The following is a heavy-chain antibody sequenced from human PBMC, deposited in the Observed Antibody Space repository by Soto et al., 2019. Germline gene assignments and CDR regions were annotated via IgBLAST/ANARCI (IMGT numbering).Heavy chain of an antibody. Sequence: SQKRSVADDSSSRSCYYRYKNRQPPGKGLEWIGSIFYSGSTYYNPSLKSRVTISVDTSKNQFSLKLSSVTAADTAVYYCARLRWAQFPYFDYWGQRTLVTVSS. V-gene: IGHV4-39*01. CDR3: ARLRWAQFPYFDY. CDR1: DDSSSRSCYY. J-gene: IGHJ4*02. CDR2: IFYSGST. D-gene: IGHD2-21*01.